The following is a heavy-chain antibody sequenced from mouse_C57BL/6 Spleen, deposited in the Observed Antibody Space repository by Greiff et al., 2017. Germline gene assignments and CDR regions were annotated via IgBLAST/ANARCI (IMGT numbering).Heavy chain of an antibody. Sequence: VKLLQSGAELVKPGASVKISCKASGYAFSSYWMNWVKQRPGKGLEWIGQIYPGDGDTNYNGKFKGKATLTADKSSSTAYMQLSSLTSEDSAVYFCAREGDYDGAWFAYWGQGTLVTVSA. CDR2: IYPGDGDT. CDR1: GYAFSSYW. D-gene: IGHD2-4*01. V-gene: IGHV1-80*01. CDR3: AREGDYDGAWFAY. J-gene: IGHJ3*01.